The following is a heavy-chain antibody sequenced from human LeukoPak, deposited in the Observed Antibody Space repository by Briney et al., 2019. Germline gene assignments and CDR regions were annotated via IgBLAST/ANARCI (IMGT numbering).Heavy chain of an antibody. CDR1: GGTFSSYA. D-gene: IGHD3-10*01. V-gene: IGHV1-69*13. Sequence: SVTVSCTASGGTFSSYAISWVRQAPGQGLEWMGGIIPIFGTANYAQKFQGRVTITADESTSTAYMELSSLRSEDTAVYYCASSGADYYGSGSYYRYYYYGMDVWGQGTTVTVSS. CDR2: IIPIFGTA. CDR3: ASSGADYYGSGSYYRYYYYGMDV. J-gene: IGHJ6*02.